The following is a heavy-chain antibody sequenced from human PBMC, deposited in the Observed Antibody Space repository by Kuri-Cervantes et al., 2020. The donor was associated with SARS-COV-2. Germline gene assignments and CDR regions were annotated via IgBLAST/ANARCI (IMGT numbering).Heavy chain of an antibody. J-gene: IGHJ5*02. CDR3: ARGSPRGYSSSSTRRNWFDP. CDR1: GGSFSGYY. V-gene: IGHV4-34*01. Sequence: SQTLLLTCAVYGGSFSGYYWNWIRQPPGKGLEWIGEINHSGSTNYNPSLKSRVTISVDTSKNQFPLKLSSMTAAGTAVYYCARGSPRGYSSSSTRRNWFDPWGQGTLVTVSS. CDR2: INHSGST. D-gene: IGHD6-13*01.